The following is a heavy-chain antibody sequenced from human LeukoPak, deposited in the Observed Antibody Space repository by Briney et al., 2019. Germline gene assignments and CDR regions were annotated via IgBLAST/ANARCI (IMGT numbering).Heavy chain of an antibody. J-gene: IGHJ4*02. Sequence: SETLSLTCTVSGGSISSGGYYWGWIRQPPGKGLEWIGSIYYSGSTYYNPSLKSRVTISVDTSKNQFSLKLSSVTAADTAVYYCARAGIAVAGPLDYWGQGTLVTVSS. CDR3: ARAGIAVAGPLDY. CDR2: IYYSGST. V-gene: IGHV4-39*07. D-gene: IGHD6-19*01. CDR1: GGSISSGGYY.